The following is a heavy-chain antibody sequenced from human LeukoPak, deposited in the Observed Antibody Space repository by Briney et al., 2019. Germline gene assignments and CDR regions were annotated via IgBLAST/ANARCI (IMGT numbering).Heavy chain of an antibody. Sequence: GGSLRLSCAAPGFTFSSYAMSWVRQAPGKGLEWVSAIRGSGGSTYYADSVKGRFTISRDNSKNTLYLQMNSLRAEDTAVYYCAKDSLRGDYKVFDYWGQGTLVTVSS. D-gene: IGHD4-17*01. CDR2: IRGSGGST. V-gene: IGHV3-23*01. CDR1: GFTFSSYA. J-gene: IGHJ4*02. CDR3: AKDSLRGDYKVFDY.